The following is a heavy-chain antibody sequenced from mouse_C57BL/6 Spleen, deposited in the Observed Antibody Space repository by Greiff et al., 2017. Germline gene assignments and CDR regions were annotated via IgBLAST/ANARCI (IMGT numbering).Heavy chain of an antibody. CDR3: ANWDVWFAY. V-gene: IGHV1-50*01. Sequence: QVQLQQPGAELVKPGASVKLSCKASGYTFTSYWMQWVKQRPGQGLEWIGEIDPSDSYTNYNQKFKGKATLTVDTSSSTSYMQLSSLTSEDSAVYYCANWDVWFAYWGQGTLVTVSA. J-gene: IGHJ3*01. CDR2: IDPSDSYT. D-gene: IGHD4-1*01. CDR1: GYTFTSYW.